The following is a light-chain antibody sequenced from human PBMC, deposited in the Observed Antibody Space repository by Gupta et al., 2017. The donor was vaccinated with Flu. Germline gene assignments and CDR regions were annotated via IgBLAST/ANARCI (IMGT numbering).Light chain of an antibody. CDR3: QQYGSSPHS. V-gene: IGKV3-20*01. J-gene: IGKJ2*03. CDR1: QSVSSSY. Sequence: EIVLTQSPGTQSLSPGERATLSYRASQSVSSSYLAWYQQKPGQAPRLLIYGASSRATGIPDRFSGSGSGTDFTLTISRLEPEDFAVYYCQQYGSSPHSFGQGTKLEIK. CDR2: GAS.